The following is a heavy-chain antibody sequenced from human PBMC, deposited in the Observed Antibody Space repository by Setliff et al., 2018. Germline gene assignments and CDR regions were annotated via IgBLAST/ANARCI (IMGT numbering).Heavy chain of an antibody. V-gene: IGHV4-38-2*02. CDR1: NHSVSSDYY. CDR2: IYHTGKT. CDR3: ARDLYCGGHCYQLFDS. J-gene: IGHJ4*02. D-gene: IGHD2-21*02. Sequence: SETLSLTCVVSNHSVSSDYYWGWVRQSPVKGLEWIGNIYHTGKTYYNPSLKSRVTISIDTSKNYFSLRLTSVTAADTAMYYCARDLYCGGHCYQLFDSWGQGTLVTVSS.